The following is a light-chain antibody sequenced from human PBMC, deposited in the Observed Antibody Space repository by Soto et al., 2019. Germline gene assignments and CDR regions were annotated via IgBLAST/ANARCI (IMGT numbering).Light chain of an antibody. V-gene: IGKV1-12*01. J-gene: IGKJ3*01. CDR1: QAISTW. CDR2: AAS. Sequence: DIQMTQSPSSVSASVGDRVTVTCRASQAISTWLAWYQQRPGKAPKLLIYAASTLQSGVPSRFSGTGSGTDFTLTISSLQSEDFATYSCQQADSIPFTFGPGTTV. CDR3: QQADSIPFT.